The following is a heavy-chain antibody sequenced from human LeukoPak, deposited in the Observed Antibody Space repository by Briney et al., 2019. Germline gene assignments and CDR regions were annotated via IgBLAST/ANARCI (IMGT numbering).Heavy chain of an antibody. V-gene: IGHV3-74*01. CDR2: INSDGSST. CDR3: ARSLCGGDCYPPDPFDY. D-gene: IGHD2-21*02. J-gene: IGHJ4*02. Sequence: GGSLRLSCAASGFTFSSYWMHWVRQAPGKGLVWVSRINSDGSSTSYADSVKGRFTISRDNAKNTLYLQMNSLRAEDTAVYYCARSLCGGDCYPPDPFDYWGQGTLVTVSS. CDR1: GFTFSSYW.